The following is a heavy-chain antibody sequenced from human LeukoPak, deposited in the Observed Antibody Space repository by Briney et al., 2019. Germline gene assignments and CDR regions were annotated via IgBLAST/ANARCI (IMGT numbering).Heavy chain of an antibody. J-gene: IGHJ4*02. Sequence: PGGSLRLSCAASGFTFSSYAMSWVRQAPGKGLEWVSVIYSGGSTYYADSVKGRFTISRDNSKNTLYLQMNSLRAEDTAVYYCARAAYGDYENWGQGTPVTVSS. CDR1: GFTFSSYA. CDR3: ARAAYGDYEN. CDR2: IYSGGST. V-gene: IGHV3-66*01. D-gene: IGHD4-17*01.